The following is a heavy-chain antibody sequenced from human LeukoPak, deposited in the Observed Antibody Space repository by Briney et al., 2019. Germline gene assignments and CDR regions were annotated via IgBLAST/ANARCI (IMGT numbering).Heavy chain of an antibody. V-gene: IGHV3-33*01. CDR2: IWYDGSNK. J-gene: IGHJ3*02. D-gene: IGHD2-2*01. CDR3: GRETSTSFDI. CDR1: GFTFSSYG. Sequence: GRSLRLSCAASGFTFSSYGMHWVRQAPGKGLEWVAVIWYDGSNKYYADSVKGRFTISRDNSKNTLYLQMNSLRAEDTAVYYCGRETSTSFDIWGQGTMVTVSS.